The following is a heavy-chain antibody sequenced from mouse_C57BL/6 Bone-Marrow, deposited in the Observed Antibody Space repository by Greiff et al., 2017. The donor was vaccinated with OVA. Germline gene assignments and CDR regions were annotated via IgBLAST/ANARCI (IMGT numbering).Heavy chain of an antibody. CDR3: TRDRTWPFDY. V-gene: IGHV5-9-1*02. Sequence: EVKLMESGEGLVKPGGSLKLSCAASGFTFSSYAMSWVRQTPEKRLEWVAYISSDGDYSYYADTVKGRFTISRDNARNTLYLQMSSLKSEDTAMYYCTRDRTWPFDYWGQGTTLTVSS. CDR1: GFTFSSYA. CDR2: ISSDGDYS. J-gene: IGHJ2*01.